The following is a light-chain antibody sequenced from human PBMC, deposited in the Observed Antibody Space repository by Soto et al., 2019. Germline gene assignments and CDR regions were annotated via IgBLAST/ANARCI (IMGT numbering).Light chain of an antibody. Sequence: QSALTQPASVSGSPGQSITISCTGTSSDVGSYNLVSWYQQHPGKAPKLMIYEVSKRPSGVSNRFSGSKSGNTAFLTISGLQAEDEADYYCCSYAGSVVFGGETKLTVL. CDR3: CSYAGSVV. V-gene: IGLV2-23*02. CDR1: SSDVGSYNL. CDR2: EVS. J-gene: IGLJ2*01.